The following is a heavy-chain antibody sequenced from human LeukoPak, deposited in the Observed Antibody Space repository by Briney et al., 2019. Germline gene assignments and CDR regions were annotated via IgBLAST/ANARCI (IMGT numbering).Heavy chain of an antibody. V-gene: IGHV4-31*03. CDR1: GGSISSGGYY. CDR2: IYYSGST. J-gene: IGHJ4*02. Sequence: PSETLSLTCTVSGGSISSGGYYWGWIRQHPGKGLEWIGYIYYSGSTYYNPSLKSRVTISVDTSKNQFSLKRSSVTAADTAVYYCARAPGRWLPYYFDYWGQGTLVTVSS. D-gene: IGHD3-22*01. CDR3: ARAPGRWLPYYFDY.